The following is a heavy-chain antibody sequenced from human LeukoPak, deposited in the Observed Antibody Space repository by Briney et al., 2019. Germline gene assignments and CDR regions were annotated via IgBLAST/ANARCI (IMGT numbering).Heavy chain of an antibody. J-gene: IGHJ4*02. V-gene: IGHV3-48*01. CDR2: ISSSSSTI. CDR1: GFTFSSHS. D-gene: IGHD3-3*01. Sequence: GGSLRLSCAASGFTFSSHSMNWVRQAPGKGLEWVSYISSSSSTIYYADSVKGRFTISRDNAKNSLYLQMNSLRAEDTAVYYCARGPPGGSGYYTLDYWGQGTLVTVSS. CDR3: ARGPPGGSGYYTLDY.